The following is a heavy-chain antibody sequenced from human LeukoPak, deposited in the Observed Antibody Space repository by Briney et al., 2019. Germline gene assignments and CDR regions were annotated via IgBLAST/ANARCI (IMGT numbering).Heavy chain of an antibody. V-gene: IGHV3-21*01. Sequence: PGGSLRLSCAASGFTFSSYSMNWVRQAPGKGLGWDSSISSSSSYIYYADSVKGRFTISRDNAKNSLYLQMNSLRAEDTAVYYCARHSFYYYNGMDVWGQGTTVTVSS. D-gene: IGHD2-15*01. J-gene: IGHJ6*02. CDR3: ARHSFYYYNGMDV. CDR1: GFTFSSYS. CDR2: ISSSSSYI.